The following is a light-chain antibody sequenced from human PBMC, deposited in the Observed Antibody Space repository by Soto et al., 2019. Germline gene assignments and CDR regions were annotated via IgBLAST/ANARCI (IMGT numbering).Light chain of an antibody. Sequence: DIRMTQSPSSLSASVGDTVTITCRASQGISDYLSCFQHKPGEAPKLLIYTASSLQGGVPLRFSGAGSRPDFSLTISGLQPEDSATYYFQQTYTLPWTFGQGTRV. CDR1: QGISDY. CDR2: TAS. J-gene: IGKJ1*01. V-gene: IGKV1-39*01. CDR3: QQTYTLPWT.